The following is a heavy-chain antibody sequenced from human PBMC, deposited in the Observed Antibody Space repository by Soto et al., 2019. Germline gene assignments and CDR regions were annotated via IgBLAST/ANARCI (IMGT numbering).Heavy chain of an antibody. D-gene: IGHD1-26*01. CDR1: GYTFTVYY. Sequence: VKVSCKASGYTFTVYYMHWVRQAPGQGLEWMGWINPKSGGTMYPQKFQGRVTMTWDTSISTAYMALTRLRSDDTAVYYCARDLAKGGGSAGFDYWGQGTLVTVSS. J-gene: IGHJ4*02. CDR3: ARDLAKGGGSAGFDY. CDR2: INPKSGGT. V-gene: IGHV1-2*02.